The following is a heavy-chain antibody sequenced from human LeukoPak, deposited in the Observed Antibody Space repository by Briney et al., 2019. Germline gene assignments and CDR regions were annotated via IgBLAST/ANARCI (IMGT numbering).Heavy chain of an antibody. J-gene: IGHJ4*02. CDR2: IAHHGNNK. Sequence: GGSLRLSCGASGFTFSSSAMHWVRQGPGQGLEWVAYIAHHGNNKYYADSVKGRFTISRDNSKGSLYLQMNSLRADDTAVYYCAKDGSWSCTDWGQGTLVRVSS. D-gene: IGHD2-8*02. CDR1: GFTFSSSA. V-gene: IGHV3-30*02. CDR3: AKDGSWSCTD.